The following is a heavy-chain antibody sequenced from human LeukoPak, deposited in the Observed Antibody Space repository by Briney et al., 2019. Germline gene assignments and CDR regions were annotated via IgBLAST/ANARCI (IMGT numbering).Heavy chain of an antibody. CDR1: GGSISSYY. CDR2: IYYSGSI. CDR3: ARHGDPYGGPRYFDY. J-gene: IGHJ4*02. D-gene: IGHD2-15*01. Sequence: SETLSLTCTVSGGSISSYYWSWIRQPPGKGLEWIGYIYYSGSINYNPSLKSRVTISVDTSKNQFSLKLSSVTAADTAVYYCARHGDPYGGPRYFDYWGQGTLVTVSS. V-gene: IGHV4-59*08.